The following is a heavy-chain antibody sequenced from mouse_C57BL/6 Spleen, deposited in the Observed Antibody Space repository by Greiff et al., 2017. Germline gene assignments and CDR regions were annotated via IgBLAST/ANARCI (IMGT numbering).Heavy chain of an antibody. CDR1: GYTFTSYW. CDR2: IDPSDSYT. Sequence: QVQLQQPGAELVMPGASVKLSCKASGYTFTSYWMHWVKQRPGQGLEWIGEIDPSDSYTTYNQKFKGKSTLTVDKSSSTAYMQLSSLTSEDSAVYYCARGYYSNYRKAWFAYWGQGTLVTVSA. CDR3: ARGYYSNYRKAWFAY. V-gene: IGHV1-69*01. J-gene: IGHJ3*01. D-gene: IGHD2-5*01.